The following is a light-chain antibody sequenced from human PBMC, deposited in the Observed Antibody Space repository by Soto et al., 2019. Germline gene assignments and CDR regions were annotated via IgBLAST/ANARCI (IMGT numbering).Light chain of an antibody. V-gene: IGKV3-15*01. CDR2: DAS. CDR3: QQYNNWPPT. Sequence: IVMTQSPATLSVSPGERATLSCRASQSVRSNLAWYQQKPGQAPRLLIYDASTRAPGIPARFSGSGSGTELTLTISSLQSDDFAVYHCQQYNNWPPTFGHGTRLEI. CDR1: QSVRSN. J-gene: IGKJ5*01.